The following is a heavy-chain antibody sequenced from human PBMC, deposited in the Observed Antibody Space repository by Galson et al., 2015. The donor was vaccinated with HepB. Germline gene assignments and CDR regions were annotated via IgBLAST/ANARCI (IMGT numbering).Heavy chain of an antibody. CDR1: GYTFTSYG. Sequence: SVKVSCKASGYTFTSYGISWVRQAPGQGLEWMRWISAYNGNTNYPQKLQGRVTMTTDTSTSTAYMELRSLRSDDTAVYYCARASLWFGELLSLFDYWGQGTLVTVSS. D-gene: IGHD3-10*01. V-gene: IGHV1-18*04. CDR3: ARASLWFGELLSLFDY. CDR2: ISAYNGNT. J-gene: IGHJ4*02.